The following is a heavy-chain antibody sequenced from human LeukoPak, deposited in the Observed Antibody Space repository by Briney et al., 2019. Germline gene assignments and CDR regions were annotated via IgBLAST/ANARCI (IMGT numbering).Heavy chain of an antibody. V-gene: IGHV3-23*01. J-gene: IGHJ3*02. CDR2: ISGGGATS. Sequence: GGSLRLSCAASGFTFNTYAMSWVRQAPGKGLEWVSAISGGGATSYYADSVEGRFTISRDNSKNTLYLQMNSLRAEDTAIYYCAKDGSSGIAAAADAFDIWGQGTMVTVSS. CDR1: GFTFNTYA. D-gene: IGHD6-13*01. CDR3: AKDGSSGIAAAADAFDI.